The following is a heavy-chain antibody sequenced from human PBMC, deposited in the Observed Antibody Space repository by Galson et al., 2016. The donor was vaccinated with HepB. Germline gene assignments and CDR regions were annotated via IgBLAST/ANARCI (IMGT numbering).Heavy chain of an antibody. J-gene: IGHJ4*02. V-gene: IGHV3-72*01. CDR3: VVWDTGAAS. D-gene: IGHD1-26*01. CDR2: TKNRANGYTK. Sequence: SLRLSCAASGFTLSERYMDWVRRAPGKGLEWVARTKNRANGYTKEYAASVRDRFTISRYDSKNSLNLQMNSLKTEDTAVYYCVVWDTGAASWGQGTLVTVSS. CDR1: GFTLSERY.